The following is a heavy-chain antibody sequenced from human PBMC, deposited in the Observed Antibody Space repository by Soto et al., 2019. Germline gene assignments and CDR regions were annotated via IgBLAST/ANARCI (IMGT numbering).Heavy chain of an antibody. V-gene: IGHV3-23*01. J-gene: IGHJ6*02. D-gene: IGHD3-10*01. Sequence: PGGSLRLSCLASGFTFSDYAMTWVRHVPGRGLEWVASLDGAGGSTYYADSVRGRFTISRDNSQNTLSLQMKRLTVDDTAIYYCAAPQDEYGSGVSWFTYGMDIWGQGTTVTVSS. CDR3: AAPQDEYGSGVSWFTYGMDI. CDR2: LDGAGGST. CDR1: GFTFSDYA.